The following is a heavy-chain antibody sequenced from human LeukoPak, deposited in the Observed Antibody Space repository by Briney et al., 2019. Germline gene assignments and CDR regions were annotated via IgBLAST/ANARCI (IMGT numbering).Heavy chain of an antibody. CDR3: ARFMSGWYSDY. CDR1: GGSFSGYY. D-gene: IGHD6-19*01. V-gene: IGHV4-34*01. CDR2: INHSGST. Sequence: SETLSLTCAVYGGSFSGYYWSWIRQPPGKGLEWIGEINHSGSTNYNPSLKRRVTISVDTSKSQFSLKLSSVTAADTAVYYCARFMSGWYSDYWGQGALVTVSS. J-gene: IGHJ4*02.